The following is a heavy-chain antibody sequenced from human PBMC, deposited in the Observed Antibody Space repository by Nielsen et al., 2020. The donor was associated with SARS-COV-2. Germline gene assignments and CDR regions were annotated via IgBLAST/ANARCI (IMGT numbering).Heavy chain of an antibody. Sequence: SLKISCAASGFTFDDYAMHWVRQAPGKGLEWVSGISWNSGSIGYADSVKGRFTISRDNAKNSLYLQMNSLRAEDTALYYCAKDSDYGIDVWGQGTTVTVSS. CDR2: ISWNSGSI. J-gene: IGHJ6*02. CDR3: AKDSDYGIDV. CDR1: GFTFDDYA. V-gene: IGHV3-9*01.